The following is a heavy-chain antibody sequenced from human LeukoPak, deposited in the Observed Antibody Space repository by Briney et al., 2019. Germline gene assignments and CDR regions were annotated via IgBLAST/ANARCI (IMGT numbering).Heavy chain of an antibody. CDR1: GDSIISNYY. V-gene: IGHV4-39*07. CDR2: IHYSGST. J-gene: IGHJ6*02. Sequence: SETLSLTCSVSGDSIISNYYWGWIRQPPGRGLEWIGAIHYSGSTYSNPFFESRVTISVDTSKNQFSLNLRSVTAADTALYYCARDRAVPYYYYGLGVWGQGTTVTVSS. CDR3: ARDRAVPYYYYGLGV. D-gene: IGHD3-16*01.